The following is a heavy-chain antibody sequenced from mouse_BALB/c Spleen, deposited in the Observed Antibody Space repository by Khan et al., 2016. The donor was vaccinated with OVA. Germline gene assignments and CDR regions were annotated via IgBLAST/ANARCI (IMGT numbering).Heavy chain of an antibody. CDR3: ARHVIPRNYGMDY. CDR1: GFTFSTYT. Sequence: EVELVESGGGLVQPGGSLKLSCTASGFTFSTYTMSWVRQTPEERLEWVAYISNGGGSTYYSDIVKGRFTISRDNAKNTLYLQMSSLKSEDTAMYYCARHVIPRNYGMDYWGQGTSVTVSS. V-gene: IGHV5-12-2*01. J-gene: IGHJ4*01. CDR2: ISNGGGST.